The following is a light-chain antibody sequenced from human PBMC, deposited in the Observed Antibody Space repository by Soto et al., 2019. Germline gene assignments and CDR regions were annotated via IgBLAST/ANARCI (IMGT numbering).Light chain of an antibody. CDR2: GAS. Sequence: EIVLTQSPGTLSLSPGERATLSCKASQSVSSNFLAWYQRKPGQAPRLLIYGASYRATDIPYKFSGSGSGTDFTLTITRLEPEAFAVYYCQQYGTSPPTFGQGTKVEI. CDR1: QSVSSNF. V-gene: IGKV3-20*01. CDR3: QQYGTSPPT. J-gene: IGKJ1*01.